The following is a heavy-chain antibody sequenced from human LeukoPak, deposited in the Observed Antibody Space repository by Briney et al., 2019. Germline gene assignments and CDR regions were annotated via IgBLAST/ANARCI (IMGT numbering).Heavy chain of an antibody. J-gene: IGHJ4*02. D-gene: IGHD6-19*01. CDR2: IKQDGSEK. Sequence: HPGGSLRLSCAASGFTSSSYWMSWVRQAPGKGLEWVANIKQDGSEKYYVDSVKGRFTISRDNAKSSLFLQMNSLRAEDTAVYYCARGFSSGWYNYWGQGTLVTVSS. V-gene: IGHV3-7*01. CDR1: GFTSSSYW. CDR3: ARGFSSGWYNY.